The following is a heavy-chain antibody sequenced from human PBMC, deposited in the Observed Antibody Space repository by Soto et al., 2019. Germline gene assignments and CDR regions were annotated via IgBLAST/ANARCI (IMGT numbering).Heavy chain of an antibody. V-gene: IGHV3-72*01. CDR1: GFTFSDHY. CDR2: TRNKANSYTT. D-gene: IGHD3-16*01. CDR3: ARGWRGICSGCCGYYGMDV. Sequence: RRLSCAASGFTFSDHYMDWVRQAPGKGLEWVGRTRNKANSYTTEYAASVKGRFTISRDDSKNSLYLQMNSLKTEDTAVYYCARGWRGICSGCCGYYGMDVWGQGITVTVSS. J-gene: IGHJ6*02.